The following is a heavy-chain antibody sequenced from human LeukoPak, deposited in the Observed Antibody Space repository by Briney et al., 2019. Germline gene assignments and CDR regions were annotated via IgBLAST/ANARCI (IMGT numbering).Heavy chain of an antibody. CDR2: ISPSGRHT. CDR3: ARQPSSQNFDY. Sequence: GGSLRLSCAASGFTFSNAWMSWIRQAPGKGLEWVSYISPSGRHTNYADSVKGRFTISRDNAKNSLYLQMNSLRAEDMAVYYCARQPSSQNFDYWGQGALVTVSS. V-gene: IGHV3-11*03. CDR1: GFTFSNAW. D-gene: IGHD6-13*01. J-gene: IGHJ4*02.